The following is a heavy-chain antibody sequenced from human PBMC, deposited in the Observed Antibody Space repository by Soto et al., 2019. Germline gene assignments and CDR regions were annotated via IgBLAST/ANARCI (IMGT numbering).Heavy chain of an antibody. CDR3: ARRGYGSRWPNVYMDV. Sequence: PRGSPRLSCAASEFTFSSYAMHWVRQAPGKGLEWVAVISYDGSNKYYADSVKGRFTISRDNSKNTLYLQMNSLRAEDTAVYYCARRGYGSRWPNVYMDVWGKGTTVTVSS. D-gene: IGHD6-13*01. V-gene: IGHV3-30-3*01. J-gene: IGHJ6*03. CDR1: EFTFSSYA. CDR2: ISYDGSNK.